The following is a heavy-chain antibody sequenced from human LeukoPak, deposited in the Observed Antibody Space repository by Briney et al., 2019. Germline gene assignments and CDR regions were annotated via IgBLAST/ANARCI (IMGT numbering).Heavy chain of an antibody. D-gene: IGHD3-16*02. Sequence: SETLSLTCPVYGGSFSGYYWGWIRQPPGKGLEWIGEINHSGSTNYNPSLKSRVTISVDTSKNQFSLKLSSVTAAGTAVYYCARGPRTYDYVWGSYRYFDYWGQGTLVTVSS. CDR2: INHSGST. J-gene: IGHJ4*02. CDR1: GGSFSGYY. V-gene: IGHV4-34*01. CDR3: ARGPRTYDYVWGSYRYFDY.